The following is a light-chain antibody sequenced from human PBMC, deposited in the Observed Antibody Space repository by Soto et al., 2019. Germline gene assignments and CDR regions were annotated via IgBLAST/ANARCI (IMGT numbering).Light chain of an antibody. CDR1: QSISSY. Sequence: DIQMTQSPSSLSASVGDRVTITCRASQSISSYLNWYQQKPGKAPKLLIYAASSLQSGVPSRFSGSGSGTDFTITISRLQTDDFANYYCQQYNSYWTFGQGNKV. CDR2: AAS. CDR3: QQYNSYWT. J-gene: IGKJ1*01. V-gene: IGKV1-39*01.